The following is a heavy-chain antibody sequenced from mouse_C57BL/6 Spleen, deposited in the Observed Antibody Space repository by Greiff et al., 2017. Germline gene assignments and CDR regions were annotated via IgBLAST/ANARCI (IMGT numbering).Heavy chain of an antibody. J-gene: IGHJ3*01. CDR3: AKTSTGTRAPWFAY. CDR2: ISSGSSTI. Sequence: EVQVVESGGGLVKPGGSLKLSCAASGFTFSDYGMHWVRQAPEKGLEWVAYISSGSSTIYYADTVKGRFTISRDNAKNTLFLQMTSLRSEDTAMYYCAKTSTGTRAPWFAYWGQGTLVTVSA. V-gene: IGHV5-17*01. CDR1: GFTFSDYG. D-gene: IGHD4-1*02.